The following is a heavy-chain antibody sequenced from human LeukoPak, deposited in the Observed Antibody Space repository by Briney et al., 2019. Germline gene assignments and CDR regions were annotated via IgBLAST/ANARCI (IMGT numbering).Heavy chain of an antibody. CDR2: ISGSGGST. CDR1: GFTFDDYA. CDR3: AKLGIVVVVAATTWFDP. Sequence: GGSLRLSCAASGFTFDDYAMHWVRQAPGKGLEWVSAISGSGGSTYYADSVKGRFTISRDNSTNTLYLQMNSLRAEDTAVYYCAKLGIVVVVAATTWFDPWGQGTLVTVSS. D-gene: IGHD2-15*01. V-gene: IGHV3-23*01. J-gene: IGHJ5*02.